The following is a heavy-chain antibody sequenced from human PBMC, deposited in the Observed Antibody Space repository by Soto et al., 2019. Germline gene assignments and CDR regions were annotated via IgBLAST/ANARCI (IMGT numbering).Heavy chain of an antibody. CDR2: INHSGST. CDR1: GGSFSGYY. CDR3: GRVSAFYCRGGSCYSRLIYYYYRAV. V-gene: IGHV4-34*01. J-gene: IGHJ6*03. Sequence: ASETLSLTCAVYGGSFSGYYWSWIRQPPGKGLEWIGEINHSGSTNYNPSLKSRVTISVDTSKNQFSLKLSSVTAADTAVYYCGRVSAFYCRGGSCYSRLIYYYYRAVWGKGTTVTVSS. D-gene: IGHD2-15*01.